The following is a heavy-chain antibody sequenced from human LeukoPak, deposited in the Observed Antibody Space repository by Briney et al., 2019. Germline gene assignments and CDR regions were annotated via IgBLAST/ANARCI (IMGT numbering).Heavy chain of an antibody. D-gene: IGHD2-15*01. Sequence: ASVKVSCKASGYTFTSYAMNWVRQAPGQGLEWMGWINTNTGNPTYAQGFTGRFVLSLDTSVSTAYLQISSLKAEDTAVYYCARDCSGGSCYFKYNWFDPWGQGTLVTVSS. J-gene: IGHJ5*02. CDR3: ARDCSGGSCYFKYNWFDP. V-gene: IGHV7-4-1*02. CDR2: INTNTGNP. CDR1: GYTFTSYA.